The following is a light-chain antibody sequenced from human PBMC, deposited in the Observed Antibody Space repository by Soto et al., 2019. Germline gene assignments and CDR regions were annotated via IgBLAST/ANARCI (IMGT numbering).Light chain of an antibody. CDR1: QGISNY. Sequence: DIQMTQSQSSLSASVGDSVTITCRASQGISNYLAWYQQKPGKVTKLLIYAASTWQSGVPSRFSGSGSRTDFTLTIISLQPEDVATYYCQKYNSAPWTFGQGTKVDIK. J-gene: IGKJ1*01. V-gene: IGKV1-27*01. CDR2: AAS. CDR3: QKYNSAPWT.